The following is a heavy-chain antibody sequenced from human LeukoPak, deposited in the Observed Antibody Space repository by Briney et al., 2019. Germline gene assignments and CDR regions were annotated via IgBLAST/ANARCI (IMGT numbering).Heavy chain of an antibody. Sequence: ASVKVSCKASGYTFTIYGISWVRQAPGQGLEWMGWISAYNGNTNYAQKLQGRVTMTTDTSTSTAYMELRSLRSDDTAVYYCARGVAPGYSSGWYRDDAEYFQHWGQGTLVTVSS. CDR3: ARGVAPGYSSGWYRDDAEYFQH. D-gene: IGHD6-19*01. V-gene: IGHV1-18*01. J-gene: IGHJ1*01. CDR1: GYTFTIYG. CDR2: ISAYNGNT.